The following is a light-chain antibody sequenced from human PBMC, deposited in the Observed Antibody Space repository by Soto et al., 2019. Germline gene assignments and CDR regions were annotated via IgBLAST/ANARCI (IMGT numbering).Light chain of an antibody. CDR2: GAS. CDR3: QQYDNWPPLT. V-gene: IGKV3-15*01. J-gene: IGKJ4*01. CDR1: QSVHSS. Sequence: EIVMTQSPATLSVSPGEGATLSCRASQSVHSSLAWYQQKPGQPPRLLIYGASPRATGIPARFSGSGSGTEFTLTIISLQSEDFAVYYCQQYDNWPPLTFGGGTKVEIE.